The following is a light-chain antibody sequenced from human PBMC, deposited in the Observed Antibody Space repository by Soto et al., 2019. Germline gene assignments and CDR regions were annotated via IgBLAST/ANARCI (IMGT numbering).Light chain of an antibody. CDR1: SSDVGSYNL. V-gene: IGLV2-23*01. J-gene: IGLJ3*02. CDR2: EGS. CDR3: CSYAGSSTWV. Sequence: LTQPASVSGSPGQSITISCTGTSSDVGSYNLVSWYQQHPGKAPKLMIYEGSKRPSGVSNRFSGSKSGNTASLTISGLQAEDEADYYCCSYAGSSTWVFGGGTKLAVL.